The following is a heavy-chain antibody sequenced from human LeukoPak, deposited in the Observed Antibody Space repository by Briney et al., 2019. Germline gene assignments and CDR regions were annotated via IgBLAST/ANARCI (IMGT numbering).Heavy chain of an antibody. CDR3: ARDSSSSWYLWNWFDP. CDR2: ISAYNGNT. V-gene: IGHV1-18*01. D-gene: IGHD6-13*01. Sequence: ASVKVSCKASGYTFTSYGISWVRQAPGQGLEWMGWISAYNGNTNYAQKLQGRVTMTTDTSTSTAYMELRSLRSDDTAVYYCARDSSSSWYLWNWFDPWGQGTLVTVSS. J-gene: IGHJ5*02. CDR1: GYTFTSYG.